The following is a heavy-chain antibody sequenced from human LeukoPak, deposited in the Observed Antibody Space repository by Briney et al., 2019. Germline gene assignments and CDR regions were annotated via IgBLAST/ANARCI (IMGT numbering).Heavy chain of an antibody. V-gene: IGHV3-74*01. J-gene: IGHJ5*02. D-gene: IGHD2-2*01. Sequence: GGSLRLSCAASGFTFSSYWMHWVRQAPGKGLVWVSRINSDGSSTSYADSVKGRFSISRDNAKNTLYLQMNSLRAEDTAVYYCARDPGSVVCSSTSCYEYNWFDPWGQGTLVTVSS. CDR1: GFTFSSYW. CDR3: ARDPGSVVCSSTSCYEYNWFDP. CDR2: INSDGSST.